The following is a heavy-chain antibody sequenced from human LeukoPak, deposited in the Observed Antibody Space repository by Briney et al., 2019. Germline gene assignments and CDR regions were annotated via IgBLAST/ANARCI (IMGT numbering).Heavy chain of an antibody. CDR2: ISYDGSNK. V-gene: IGHV3-30-3*01. CDR3: AKSYYGG. Sequence: GRSLRLSCAASGFTFSSYAMHWVRQAPGKGLEWVAVISYDGSNKYYADSVKGRFTISRDNAKNSLYLQMNSLRAEDTAVYYCAKSYYGGWGQGTLVTVSS. J-gene: IGHJ4*02. D-gene: IGHD3-10*01. CDR1: GFTFSSYA.